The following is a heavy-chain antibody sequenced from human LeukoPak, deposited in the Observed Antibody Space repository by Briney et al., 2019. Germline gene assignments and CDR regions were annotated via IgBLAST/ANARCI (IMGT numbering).Heavy chain of an antibody. CDR1: GFTFSSYG. Sequence: PGRSLRLSCAASGFTFSSYGMHWVRQAPGKGLEWVAVIWYDGSNKYYADSVKGRFTISRDNSKNTLYLQMNSLRAEDTAVYYCTTVPLPYGSGSYYKYYYYYMDVWGKGTTVTVSS. V-gene: IGHV3-33*01. J-gene: IGHJ6*03. CDR2: IWYDGSNK. CDR3: TTVPLPYGSGSYYKYYYYYMDV. D-gene: IGHD3-10*01.